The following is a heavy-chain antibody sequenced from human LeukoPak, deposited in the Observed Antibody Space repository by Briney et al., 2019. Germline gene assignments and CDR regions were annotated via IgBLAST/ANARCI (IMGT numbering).Heavy chain of an antibody. J-gene: IGHJ4*02. D-gene: IGHD6-6*01. CDR3: ARDHTSSSHFDY. CDR2: IYYSGTT. V-gene: IGHV4-59*01. Sequence: SETLSLTCTVSGGSISSYYWSWIRQPPGKGLEWIGYIYYSGTTNYNPSLKSRVTMSVDTSKNQFSLKLSSVTAADTAIYYCARDHTSSSHFDYWGQGILVTASS. CDR1: GGSISSYY.